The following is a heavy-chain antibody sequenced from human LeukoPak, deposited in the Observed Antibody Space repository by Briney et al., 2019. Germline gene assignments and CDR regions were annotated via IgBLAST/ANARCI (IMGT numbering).Heavy chain of an antibody. CDR2: ISSSGSTT. V-gene: IGHV3-11*04. Sequence: GGSLRLSCAASGFTFSDYYMSWIRQAPGKGLEWVSYISSSGSTTYYADSVKGRFTISRDNAKNSLSLHMNSLRAEDTAVYYCARRKCSSTNCPLDYWGQGTLVTVSS. CDR1: GFTFSDYY. J-gene: IGHJ4*02. D-gene: IGHD2-2*01. CDR3: ARRKCSSTNCPLDY.